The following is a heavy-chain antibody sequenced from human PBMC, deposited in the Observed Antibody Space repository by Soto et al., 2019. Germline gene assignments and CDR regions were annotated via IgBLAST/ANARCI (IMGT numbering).Heavy chain of an antibody. J-gene: IGHJ4*02. CDR2: IYYSGST. Sequence: SETLSLTCTVSGGSIGSGGYYWSWIRQHPGKGLEWIGYIYYSGSTYYNPSLKSRVTISVDTSKNQFSLKLSSVTAADTAVYYCARGGHVLRFLEWLSFDYWGQGTLVTVSS. D-gene: IGHD3-3*01. CDR1: GGSIGSGGYY. V-gene: IGHV4-31*03. CDR3: ARGGHVLRFLEWLSFDY.